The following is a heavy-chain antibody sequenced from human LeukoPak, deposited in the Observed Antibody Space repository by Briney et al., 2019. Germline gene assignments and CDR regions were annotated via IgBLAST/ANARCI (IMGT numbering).Heavy chain of an antibody. J-gene: IGHJ4*02. CDR3: ARHRGGSSLFDY. V-gene: IGHV4-34*01. D-gene: IGHD1-26*01. CDR1: GGSFSGYY. CDR2: INHSGST. Sequence: SETLSLTCAVYGGSFSGYYWSWIRQPPGKGLEWIGEINHSGSTNYNPSLKSRVTISVDTSKNQFSLKLSSVTAADTAVYYCARHRGGSSLFDYWGQGTLVTVSS.